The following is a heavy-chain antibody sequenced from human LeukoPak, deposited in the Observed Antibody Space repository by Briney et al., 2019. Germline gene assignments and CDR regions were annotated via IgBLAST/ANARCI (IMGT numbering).Heavy chain of an antibody. D-gene: IGHD6-13*01. CDR2: ISYDGSNK. V-gene: IGHV3-30-3*01. Sequence: GGSLRLSCAASGFTFSSYAMHWARQAPGKGLEWVAVISYDGSNKYYADSVKGRFTISRDNSKNTLYLQMNSLRAEDTAVYYCARWINAAARRAYFDYWGQGTLVTVSS. J-gene: IGHJ4*02. CDR3: ARWINAAARRAYFDY. CDR1: GFTFSSYA.